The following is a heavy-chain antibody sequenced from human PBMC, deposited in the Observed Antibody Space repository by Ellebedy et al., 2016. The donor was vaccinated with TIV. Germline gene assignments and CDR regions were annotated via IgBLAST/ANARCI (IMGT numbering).Heavy chain of an antibody. CDR2: ISSTGSRT. CDR3: AKGRSGTYIHHAFDS. V-gene: IGHV3-23*01. CDR1: GFTFSSYA. J-gene: IGHJ4*02. Sequence: PGGSLRLSCAASGFTFSSYAMSWVRQAPGKGLEWVSTISSTGSRTYYADSVEGRFTISRDNSKNTLYLQMNSLRADDTAIYYCAKGRSGTYIHHAFDSWGQGTLVTVSS. D-gene: IGHD1-14*01.